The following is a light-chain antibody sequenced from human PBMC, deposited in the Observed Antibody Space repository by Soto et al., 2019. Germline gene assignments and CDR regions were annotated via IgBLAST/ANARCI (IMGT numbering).Light chain of an antibody. J-gene: IGKJ4*01. V-gene: IGKV3-20*01. CDR3: QQYHLSPLT. CDR1: EAINNNF. CDR2: GAS. Sequence: EIVLTQSPGALPVAPGETLSLSCTASEAINNNFVAWYQQRPGQVPRLLMYGASIRVSGVPDRFSGRRSGTGFSLNIARVEPEDSAVDFCQQYHLSPLTFGRGTQV.